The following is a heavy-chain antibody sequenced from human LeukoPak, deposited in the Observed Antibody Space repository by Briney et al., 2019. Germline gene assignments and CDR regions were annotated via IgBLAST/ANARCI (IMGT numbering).Heavy chain of an antibody. CDR1: GFTFGIYA. V-gene: IGHV3-48*01. CDR2: IEPSGSNI. D-gene: IGHD3-10*01. CDR3: ARLHTWFGDFDY. Sequence: GGSLRLSCAASGFTFGIYAMNWVRQAPGKGLEWVSYIEPSGSNIYYADSVKGRFTISRDNAKNSLYLQMNSLRAEDTAVYYCARLHTWFGDFDYWGQGTLVTVSS. J-gene: IGHJ4*02.